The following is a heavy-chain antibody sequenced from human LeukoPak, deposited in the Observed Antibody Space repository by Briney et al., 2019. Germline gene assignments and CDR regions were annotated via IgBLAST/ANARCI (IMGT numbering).Heavy chain of an antibody. J-gene: IGHJ4*02. D-gene: IGHD4-23*01. CDR2: ISSSGGDT. CDR1: GFTFSSSP. V-gene: IGHV3-23*01. CDR3: ARKNSGPQPFDY. Sequence: GGSLRLSCAASGFTFSSSPMSWVRQAPGKGLEWVSGISSSGGDTPYADSVKGSFTISRDNSKHTLYLQMNSLRAEDTAVYLCARKNSGPQPFDYWGQGPLVTVSS.